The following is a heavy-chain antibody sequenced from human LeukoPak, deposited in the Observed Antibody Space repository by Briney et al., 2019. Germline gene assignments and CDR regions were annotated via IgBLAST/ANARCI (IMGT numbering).Heavy chain of an antibody. CDR3: AKDTGNDFWSRSPPY. CDR2: IRSDGSNK. D-gene: IGHD3-3*01. V-gene: IGHV3-30*02. CDR1: GFTFSRYD. J-gene: IGHJ4*02. Sequence: GGSLRLSCTASGFTFSRYDMDWVRQAPGKGLEWVAFIRSDGSNKDSADSVKGRFTISRDNSKNTLYLQMNSLRPEDTAVYYCAKDTGNDFWSRSPPYLGQGTLVIVSS.